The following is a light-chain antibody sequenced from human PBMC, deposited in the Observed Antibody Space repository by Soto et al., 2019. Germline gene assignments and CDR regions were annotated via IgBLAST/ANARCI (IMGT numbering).Light chain of an antibody. CDR2: GAS. CDR1: QDISNY. Sequence: DIQMTQSPSSLSVSLGDRVTITCRASQDISNYLAWYQQRPGTVPRLLIYGASTLYSGVPSRFSGSGSGTDFTLTIAGLQSEDAATYCCQNYQDAPRTFGQGTRVEIK. J-gene: IGKJ1*01. CDR3: QNYQDAPRT. V-gene: IGKV1-27*01.